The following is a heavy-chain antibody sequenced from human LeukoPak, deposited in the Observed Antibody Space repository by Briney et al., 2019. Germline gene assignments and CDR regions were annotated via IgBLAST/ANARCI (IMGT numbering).Heavy chain of an antibody. CDR2: MNPNSGNT. J-gene: IGHJ5*02. CDR3: ARGRAWFDP. CDR1: GYTFTSYD. V-gene: IGHV1-8*03. Sequence: ASVKVSCKSPGYTFTSYDINWVRQATGQGLEWMGWMNPNSGNTGYAQKFQGRVTITRNTSISTAYMELSSLRSEDTAVYYCARGRAWFDPWGQGTLVTVSS.